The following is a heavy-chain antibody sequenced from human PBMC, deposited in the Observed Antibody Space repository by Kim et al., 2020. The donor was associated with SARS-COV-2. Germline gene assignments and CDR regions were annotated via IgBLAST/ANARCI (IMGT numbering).Heavy chain of an antibody. D-gene: IGHD3-22*01. CDR3: AKGPLTYYYDSSGYYPPDA. CDR1: GFTFDDYA. J-gene: IGHJ5*02. CDR2: ISWNSGSI. Sequence: GGSLRLSCAASGFTFDDYAMHWVRQAPGKGLEWVSGISWNSGSIGYADSVKGRFTISRDNAKNSLYLQMNSLRAEDTALYYCAKGPLTYYYDSSGYYPPDAWGQGTLVTVSS. V-gene: IGHV3-9*01.